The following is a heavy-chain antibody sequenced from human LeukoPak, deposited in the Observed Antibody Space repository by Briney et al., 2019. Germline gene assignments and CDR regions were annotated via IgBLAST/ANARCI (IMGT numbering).Heavy chain of an antibody. CDR2: IHSSEGT. V-gene: IGHV4-59*08. CDR3: ARHVYGEGMVV. D-gene: IGHD4-17*01. J-gene: IGHJ6*04. CDR1: GGSLNGYY. Sequence: SETLSLTCTVSGGSLNGYYWGWIRQPPGKGLECIGYIHSSEGTAHNTSLKSRLTISLDTSKNQFSLTLSSVTAADTAIYYCARHVYGEGMVVWGKGTTVTVSS.